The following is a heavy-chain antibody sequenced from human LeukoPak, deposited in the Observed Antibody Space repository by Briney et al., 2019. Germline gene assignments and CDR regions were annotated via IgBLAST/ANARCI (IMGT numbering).Heavy chain of an antibody. CDR2: IKPDGTTK. J-gene: IGHJ4*02. D-gene: IGHD6-13*01. CDR1: GFPFSSYS. CDR3: ARSIPYGTTWYGRSDY. Sequence: GRSLRLSCAASGFPFSSYSMTWVRQAPGKGLEWVANIKPDGTTKFYVDSVKGRFTISRDNALNSLYLQMNSLRAEDTAIYYCARSIPYGTTWYGRSDYWGQGTLVTVSS. V-gene: IGHV3-7*03.